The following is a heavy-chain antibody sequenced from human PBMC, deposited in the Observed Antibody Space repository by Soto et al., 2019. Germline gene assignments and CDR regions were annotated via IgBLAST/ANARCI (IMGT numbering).Heavy chain of an antibody. Sequence: GGSLRLSCVASGFTFSNYGMHWVRQAPGKGLEWVGFISRDESNKNYADFVKGRFTISRDNSKNTLYLQLNSLRGEDTAVYSCAKETSDYGDYLPPLDDWGQGTLVTVSS. CDR2: ISRDESNK. CDR3: AKETSDYGDYLPPLDD. D-gene: IGHD4-17*01. V-gene: IGHV3-30*18. CDR1: GFTFSNYG. J-gene: IGHJ4*02.